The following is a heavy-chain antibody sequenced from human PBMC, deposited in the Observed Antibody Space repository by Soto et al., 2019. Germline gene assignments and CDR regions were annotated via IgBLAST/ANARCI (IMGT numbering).Heavy chain of an antibody. CDR2: INAGNGNT. V-gene: IGHV1-3*01. Sequence: ASVKVSCKASGYTFTSYAMHWERQAPGQRLEWMGWINAGNGNTKYSQKFQGRVTITRDTSASTAYMELSSLRSEDTAVYYCASGSYSSSSEGTTISLRFDPWGQGTLVTVSS. J-gene: IGHJ5*02. CDR3: ASGSYSSSSEGTTISLRFDP. D-gene: IGHD6-6*01. CDR1: GYTFTSYA.